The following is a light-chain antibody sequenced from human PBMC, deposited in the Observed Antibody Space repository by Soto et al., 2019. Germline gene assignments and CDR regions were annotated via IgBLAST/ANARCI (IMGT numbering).Light chain of an antibody. Sequence: QSALTQPASVSGSPGQSITISCTGTRSDVGGYNYVSWYKQRPGKAPKLVIYDVSHRPSGVSNRFFGSKSGNTASLIISGLQAEDKADYYCFSYSTSRARIFGGGTKVTVL. V-gene: IGLV2-14*01. CDR3: FSYSTSRARI. CDR1: RSDVGGYNY. J-gene: IGLJ2*01. CDR2: DVS.